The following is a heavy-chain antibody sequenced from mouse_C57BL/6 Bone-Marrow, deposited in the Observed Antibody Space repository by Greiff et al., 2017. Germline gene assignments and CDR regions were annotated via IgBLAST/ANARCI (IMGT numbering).Heavy chain of an antibody. V-gene: IGHV5-9-1*02. J-gene: IGHJ4*01. D-gene: IGHD1-1*01. Sequence: EVQRVESGEGLVKPGGSLKLSCAASGFTFSSYAMSWVRQTPEKRLEWVAYISSGGDYIYYADTVKGRFTISRDNARNTLYLQMSSLKSEDTAMYYCTRAPFITTPQRGYAMDYWGQGTSVTVSS. CDR1: GFTFSSYA. CDR3: TRAPFITTPQRGYAMDY. CDR2: ISSGGDYI.